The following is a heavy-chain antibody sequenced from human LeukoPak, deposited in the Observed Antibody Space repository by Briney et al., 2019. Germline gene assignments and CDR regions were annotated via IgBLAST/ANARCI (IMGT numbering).Heavy chain of an antibody. V-gene: IGHV3-21*01. CDR2: ISSTGYI. D-gene: IGHD6-19*01. CDR1: GFTFSSYS. Sequence: PGGSLRLSCAASGFTFSSYSMNWVRQAPGKGLEWVSSISSTGYIYYADSVKGRFTISRDNAKNSLYLQVNILRVEDTAVYYCARNKQWLEFDYWGQGTLVTVSS. J-gene: IGHJ4*02. CDR3: ARNKQWLEFDY.